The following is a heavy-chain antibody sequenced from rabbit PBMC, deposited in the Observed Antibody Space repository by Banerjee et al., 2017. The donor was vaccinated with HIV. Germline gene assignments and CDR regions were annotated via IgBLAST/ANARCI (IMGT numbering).Heavy chain of an antibody. CDR3: AREREYRYDDYGDYGMDL. J-gene: IGHJ6*01. CDR1: GFDFSSYY. Sequence: QLKETGGGLVQPGGSLTLSCKASGFDFSSYYMSWVRQAPGKGLEWIGCIYGGDGSILYASWVNGRFTISSDNAQNTVDLQMNSLTAADTATYFCAREREYRYDDYGDYGMDLWGPGTLVTVS. D-gene: IGHD2-1*01. V-gene: IGHV1S7*01. CDR2: IYGGDGSI.